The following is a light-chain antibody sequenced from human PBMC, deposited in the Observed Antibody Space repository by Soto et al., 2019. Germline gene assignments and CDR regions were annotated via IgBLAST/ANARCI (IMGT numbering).Light chain of an antibody. CDR2: GAS. V-gene: IGKV3-15*01. J-gene: IGKJ4*01. CDR1: QSVRSN. CDR3: QHYNNLWG. Sequence: EIVMTQSPATLSVSPGERVTLSCRASQSVRSNLACYQQKPGQVPRVLIYGASTRAIGIPDRFSGSGSGTEFTLTISSLQSEDFAVYYCQHYNNLWGFGGGTKVEIK.